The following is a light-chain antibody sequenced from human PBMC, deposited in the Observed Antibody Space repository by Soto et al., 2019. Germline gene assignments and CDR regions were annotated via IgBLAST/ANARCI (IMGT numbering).Light chain of an antibody. CDR1: SSDVGDYNY. Sequence: QSVLTQPASVSGSPGQSITISCTGTSSDVGDYNYVSWYQQHPGKAPKLVIYEVSNRPSGVSNRFSGSKSGNTASLTISGLQAEDEADYYCSSYTSSSTGVFGTGTKVTVL. CDR2: EVS. CDR3: SSYTSSSTGV. J-gene: IGLJ1*01. V-gene: IGLV2-14*01.